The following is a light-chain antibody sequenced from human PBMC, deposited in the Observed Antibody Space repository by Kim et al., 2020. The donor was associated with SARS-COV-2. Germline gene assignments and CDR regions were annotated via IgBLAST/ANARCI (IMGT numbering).Light chain of an antibody. CDR1: TGTVTSGYY. CDR3: LLLVGDIWV. Sequence: PGGTVTLTCASSTGTVTSGYYSHWYQQKPGQAPRALIYSATNKHSWTPARFSGSLLGGKVALTLSDAQPEDEAEYFCLLLVGDIWVFGGGTKLTVL. V-gene: IGLV7-43*01. CDR2: SAT. J-gene: IGLJ3*02.